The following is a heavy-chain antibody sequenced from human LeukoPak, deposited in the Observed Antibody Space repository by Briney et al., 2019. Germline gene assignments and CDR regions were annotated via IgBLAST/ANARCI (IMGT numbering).Heavy chain of an antibody. CDR3: AKGEDPWQLATFDY. J-gene: IGHJ4*02. D-gene: IGHD6-6*01. Sequence: GGSLRLSCAASGFTFSSYAMSWVRQAPGKGLEWVSAISGSGGSTYYADSMKGRFTISRDNSKNTLYLQMNSLRAEDTAVYYCAKGEDPWQLATFDYWGQGTLVTVSS. V-gene: IGHV3-23*01. CDR1: GFTFSSYA. CDR2: ISGSGGST.